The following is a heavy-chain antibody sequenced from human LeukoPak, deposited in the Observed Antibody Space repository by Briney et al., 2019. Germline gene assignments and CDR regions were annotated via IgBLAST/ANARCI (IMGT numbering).Heavy chain of an antibody. CDR1: GGSLTGYY. CDR3: ARGPTISETGYFDY. CDR2: VNHRGDT. Sequence: SETLSLTCAVYGGSLTGYYWSWIRQSPGKGLQWIAEVNHRGDTSYNPSVKGRVTISVDTSKNQFSLKVTSLTAADTAVYYCARGPTISETGYFDYWGQGTLVTVSS. V-gene: IGHV4-34*01. D-gene: IGHD1-1*01. J-gene: IGHJ4*03.